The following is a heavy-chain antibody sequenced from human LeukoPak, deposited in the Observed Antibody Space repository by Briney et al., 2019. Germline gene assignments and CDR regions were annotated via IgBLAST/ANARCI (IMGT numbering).Heavy chain of an antibody. CDR2: IKQDGSEK. CDR1: GFTFSSYW. Sequence: GGSLRLSCAASGFTFSSYWMSWVRQAPGKGLEWVANIKQDGSEKYYVDSVKGRFTISRDNSKNTLYLQMNSLRAEDTAVYYCAKGSGWYDTPFDYWGQGTLVTVSS. V-gene: IGHV3-7*03. CDR3: AKGSGWYDTPFDY. J-gene: IGHJ4*02. D-gene: IGHD6-19*01.